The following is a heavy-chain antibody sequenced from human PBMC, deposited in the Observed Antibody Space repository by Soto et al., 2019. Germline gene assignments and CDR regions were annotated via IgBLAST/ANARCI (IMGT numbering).Heavy chain of an antibody. V-gene: IGHV4-30-4*01. CDR3: ARATYYYDSSGYSSAPNY. CDR2: IYYSGST. D-gene: IGHD3-22*01. Sequence: PSETLSLTCTVSGGSISSGDYYWSWIRQPPGKGLEWIGYIYYSGSTYYNPSLKSRVTISVDTSKNQFSLKLSSVTAADTAVYYCARATYYYDSSGYSSAPNYWGQGTLVT. J-gene: IGHJ4*02. CDR1: GGSISSGDYY.